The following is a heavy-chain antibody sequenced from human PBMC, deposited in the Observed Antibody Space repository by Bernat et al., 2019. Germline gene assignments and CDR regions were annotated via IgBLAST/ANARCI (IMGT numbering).Heavy chain of an antibody. V-gene: IGHV3-33*01. J-gene: IGHJ4*02. CDR1: GFTFSSYG. CDR3: ARDVSYTYYDYIWGSYRLIGIDY. Sequence: QVQLVESGGGVVQPGRSLRLSCAASGFTFSSYGMHWVRQAPGKGLEWVAVIWYDGRNKDDADSVEGRFTISRENSKNRLYLKMNSLRAEETAVYYCARDVSYTYYDYIWGSYRLIGIDYWGQGTLVTVSS. D-gene: IGHD3-16*01. CDR2: IWYDGRNK.